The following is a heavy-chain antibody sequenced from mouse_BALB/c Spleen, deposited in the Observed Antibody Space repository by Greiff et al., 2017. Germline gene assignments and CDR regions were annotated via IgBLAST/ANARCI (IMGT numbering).Heavy chain of an antibody. J-gene: IGHJ4*01. CDR2: INSNGGST. V-gene: IGHV5-6-3*01. Sequence: EVKVVESGGGLVQPGGSLKLSCAASGFTFSSYGMSWVRQTPDKRLELVATINSNGGSTYYPDSVKGRFTISRDNAKNTLYLQMSSLKSEDTAMYYCASYGNYGGDYWGQGTSVTVSS. CDR3: ASYGNYGGDY. CDR1: GFTFSSYG. D-gene: IGHD2-1*01.